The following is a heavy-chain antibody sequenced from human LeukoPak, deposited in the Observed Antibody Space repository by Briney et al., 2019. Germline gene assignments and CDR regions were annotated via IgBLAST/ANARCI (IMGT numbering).Heavy chain of an antibody. J-gene: IGHJ5*02. CDR1: GYTFTGYY. CDR2: ISPNSGGT. Sequence: SSVKVSCKTSGYTFTGYYMHWVRQAPGQGLEWMGWISPNSGGTNYAQKFQGRVTMTRDTSISKAYMELSRLRSDDTAVYYCARVGEYQLLYNWFDPWGQGTLVTVSS. CDR3: ARVGEYQLLYNWFDP. D-gene: IGHD2-2*01. V-gene: IGHV1-2*02.